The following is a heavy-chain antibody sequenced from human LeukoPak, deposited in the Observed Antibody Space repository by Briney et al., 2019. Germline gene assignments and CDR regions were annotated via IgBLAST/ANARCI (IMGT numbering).Heavy chain of an antibody. CDR3: ARDVHGDYGSGWFDP. CDR2: IIPIFGTA. Sequence: SVQVSCKASGGTFSSYAISWVRQAPGQGLEWMGGIIPIFGTAGYAQKFQGRVTITKDESTRTVYLELTSLTSDDTAVYYCARDVHGDYGSGWFDPWGQGTLVSVSS. J-gene: IGHJ5*02. D-gene: IGHD4-17*01. V-gene: IGHV1-69*05. CDR1: GGTFSSYA.